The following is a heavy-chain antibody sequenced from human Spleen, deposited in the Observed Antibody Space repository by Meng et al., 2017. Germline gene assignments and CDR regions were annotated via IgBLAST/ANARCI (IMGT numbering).Heavy chain of an antibody. CDR3: ARGRAWGYSYGYVTFYFDY. Sequence: SETLSLTCTVSGGSISSGSYYWSWIRQPAGKGLEWIGRIYMSGSTNYNPSLKSRVTISVDTSKNQFSLKLSSVTAADTAVYYCARGRAWGYSYGYVTFYFDYWGQGTLVTVSS. D-gene: IGHD5-18*01. V-gene: IGHV4-61*02. CDR1: GGSISSGSYY. CDR2: IYMSGST. J-gene: IGHJ4*02.